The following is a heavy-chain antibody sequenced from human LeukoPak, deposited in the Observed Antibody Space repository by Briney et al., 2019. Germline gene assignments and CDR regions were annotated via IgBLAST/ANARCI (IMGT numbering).Heavy chain of an antibody. CDR2: ISGSGGST. V-gene: IGHV3-23*01. CDR3: ARDLPGTKVFDY. CDR1: GFTFSSYA. D-gene: IGHD1-1*01. J-gene: IGHJ4*02. Sequence: GGSLRPSCAASGFTFSSYAMSWVRQAPGKGLEWVSAISGSGGSTYYADSVKGRFTISRDNSKNTLYLQMNSLRAEDTAVYYCARDLPGTKVFDYWGQGTLVTVSS.